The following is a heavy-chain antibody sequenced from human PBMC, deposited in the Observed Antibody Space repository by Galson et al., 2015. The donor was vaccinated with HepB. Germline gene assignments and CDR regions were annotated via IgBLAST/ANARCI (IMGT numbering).Heavy chain of an antibody. Sequence: SLRLSCAASGFTFSSYAMHWVRQAPGKGLEWVAVISYDGSNKYYADSVKGRFTISRDNSKNTLYLQVNSLRAEDTAVYYCARSGWYSSYYFDYWGQGTLVTVSS. J-gene: IGHJ4*02. D-gene: IGHD6-19*01. V-gene: IGHV3-30*04. CDR2: ISYDGSNK. CDR1: GFTFSSYA. CDR3: ARSGWYSSYYFDY.